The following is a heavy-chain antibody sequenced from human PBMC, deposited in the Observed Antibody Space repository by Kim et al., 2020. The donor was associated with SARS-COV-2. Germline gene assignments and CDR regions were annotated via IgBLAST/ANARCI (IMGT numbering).Heavy chain of an antibody. D-gene: IGHD6-19*01. CDR1: GFTFSSYA. CDR3: ARGEDIAVAVYFDY. V-gene: IGHV3-30*04. J-gene: IGHJ4*02. Sequence: GGSLRLSCAASGFTFSSYAMHWVRQAPGKGLEWVAVISYDGSNKYYADSVKGRFTISRDNSKNTLYLQMNSLRAEDTAVYYCARGEDIAVAVYFDYWGQGTLVTVSS. CDR2: ISYDGSNK.